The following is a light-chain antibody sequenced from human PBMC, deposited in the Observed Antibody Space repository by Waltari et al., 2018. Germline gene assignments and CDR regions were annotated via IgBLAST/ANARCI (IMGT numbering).Light chain of an antibody. CDR2: QDS. V-gene: IGLV3-1*01. J-gene: IGLJ2*01. CDR1: NFGAQY. CDR3: QAWDSSTVV. Sequence: YELTQPPSVSVSPAQAARITCSRDNFGAQYPCWYQQKPGQSPVLVIYQDSKRPSGIPERFSGSNSGNTATLTISGTQAMDEADYYCQAWDSSTVVFGGGTKLTVL.